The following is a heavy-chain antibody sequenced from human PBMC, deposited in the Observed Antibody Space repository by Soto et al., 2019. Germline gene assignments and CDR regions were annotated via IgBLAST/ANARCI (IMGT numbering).Heavy chain of an antibody. Sequence: GASVKVSCKASGGTFSSYAISWVRQAPGQGLEWMGGIIPIFGTANYAQKFQGRVTITADESTSTAYMELSSLRSEDTAVYYCARGRAHFWSGPNWFDPWGQGTLVTVSS. CDR2: IIPIFGTA. D-gene: IGHD3-3*02. CDR3: ARGRAHFWSGPNWFDP. CDR1: GGTFSSYA. J-gene: IGHJ5*02. V-gene: IGHV1-69*13.